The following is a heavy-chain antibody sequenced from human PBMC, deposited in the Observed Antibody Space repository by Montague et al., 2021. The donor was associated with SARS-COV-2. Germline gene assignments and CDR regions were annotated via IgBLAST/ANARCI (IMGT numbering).Heavy chain of an antibody. CDR1: GDSISGYY. CDR3: ARGRQHINMVVVVVTGGEYYFDF. Sequence: ETLSLTCNVSGDSISGYYWSWIRQPPGKGLEWIGEINHRGSTNYNPSLKSRVTISVDTSKNQFSLKMTSVTAADTAVYYCARGRQHINMVVVVVTGGEYYFDFWGQGTLVAVSS. CDR2: INHRGST. D-gene: IGHD3-22*01. V-gene: IGHV4-34*01. J-gene: IGHJ4*02.